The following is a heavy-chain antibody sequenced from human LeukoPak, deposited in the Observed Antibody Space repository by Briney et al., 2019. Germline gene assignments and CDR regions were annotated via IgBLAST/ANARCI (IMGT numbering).Heavy chain of an antibody. CDR3: TTDYGDYDREAFDI. Sequence: GGSLRLSCAASGFTFSNAWMSWVRQAPGKGLEWVGRIKSKTDGGTTDYAAPVKGRFTISRDDSKNTLYLQMNSLKTEDTAVYYCTTDYGDYDREAFDIWGQGAMVTVSS. V-gene: IGHV3-15*01. D-gene: IGHD4-17*01. CDR2: IKSKTDGGTT. CDR1: GFTFSNAW. J-gene: IGHJ3*02.